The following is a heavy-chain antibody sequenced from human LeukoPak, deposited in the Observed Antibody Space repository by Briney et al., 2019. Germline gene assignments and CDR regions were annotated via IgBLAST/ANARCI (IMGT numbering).Heavy chain of an antibody. Sequence: ASVKVLCKTSGYTFATYSINWVRQAPGQGLEWMGWISGYSGSTNYAQKLQGRVTMTTDTSTTTAYMELRSLKSDDTAVYYCARGHSSGRDYYFDTWGQGTLVTVSS. V-gene: IGHV1-18*01. CDR1: GYTFATYS. CDR3: ARGHSSGRDYYFDT. D-gene: IGHD6-19*01. CDR2: ISGYSGST. J-gene: IGHJ4*02.